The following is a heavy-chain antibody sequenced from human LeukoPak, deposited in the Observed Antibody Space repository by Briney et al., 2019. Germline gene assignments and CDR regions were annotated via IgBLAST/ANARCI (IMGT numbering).Heavy chain of an antibody. CDR2: MNPNSGNT. CDR1: GYTFTSYD. D-gene: IGHD7-27*01. CDR3: ARDPKLGRPFDY. V-gene: IGHV1-8*01. J-gene: IGHJ4*02. Sequence: ASVKVSCKASGYTFTSYDINWVRQATGQGLEWMGWMNPNSGNTGYAQKFQGRVTMTRNTSISTAYMELSSLRSEDTAVYYCARDPKLGRPFDYWGQGTLVTVSS.